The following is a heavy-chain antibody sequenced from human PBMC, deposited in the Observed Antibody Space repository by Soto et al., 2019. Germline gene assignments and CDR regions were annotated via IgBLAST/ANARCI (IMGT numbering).Heavy chain of an antibody. D-gene: IGHD2-8*01. V-gene: IGHV1-2*04. Sequence: ASVKVSCKASGYTFTGYYMHWVRQAPGQGLEWMGWINPNSGGTNYAQKFQGWVTMTTDTSISTASMELTRLTSDDTAIYYCATGDYTYCSNGVCSFFYFRYMHVCGQATTVTLS. CDR2: INPNSGGT. J-gene: IGHJ6*02. CDR1: GYTFTGYY. CDR3: ATGDYTYCSNGVCSFFYFRYMHV.